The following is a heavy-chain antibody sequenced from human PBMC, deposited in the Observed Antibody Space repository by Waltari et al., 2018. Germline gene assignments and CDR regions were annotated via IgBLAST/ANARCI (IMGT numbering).Heavy chain of an antibody. Sequence: EVQLLESGGGLVQPGGSLRLSCAASGFTFSSYAMSWVRQAPGTGLEWVSAISGSGGSTYYADSVKGRFTISRDNSKNTLYLQMNSLRAEDTAIYYCTKWLTAAGTGWFDCWGQGTLVTVSS. J-gene: IGHJ4*02. CDR1: GFTFSSYA. V-gene: IGHV3-23*01. D-gene: IGHD6-13*01. CDR2: ISGSGGST. CDR3: TKWLTAAGTGWFDC.